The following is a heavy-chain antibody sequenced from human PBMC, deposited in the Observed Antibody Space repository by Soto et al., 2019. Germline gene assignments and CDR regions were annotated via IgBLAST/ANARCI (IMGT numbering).Heavy chain of an antibody. J-gene: IGHJ3*02. CDR3: ATFLGWLVLRQRSAFDI. D-gene: IGHD3-3*01. V-gene: IGHV1-24*01. Sequence: GASVKVSCKVSGYTLTELSMHWVRQAPGKGPEWMGGFDPEDGETIYAQKFQGRVTMTEDTSTDTAYMELSSLRSEDTAVYYCATFLGWLVLRQRSAFDIWGQGTMVTVSS. CDR2: FDPEDGET. CDR1: GYTLTELS.